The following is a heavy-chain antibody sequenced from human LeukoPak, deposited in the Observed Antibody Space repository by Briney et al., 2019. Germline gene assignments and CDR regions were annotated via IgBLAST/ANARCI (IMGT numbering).Heavy chain of an antibody. CDR1: GFTFSSYG. V-gene: IGHV3-23*01. Sequence: GGSLRLSCAASGFTFSSYGMSWVRQAPGKGLEWVSAISGSGGSTYYADSVKGRFTISRDNSKNTLNLQMNSLRAEDTAVYYCARGADSSGYYFDYWGQGTLVTVSS. CDR3: ARGADSSGYYFDY. D-gene: IGHD3-22*01. CDR2: ISGSGGST. J-gene: IGHJ4*02.